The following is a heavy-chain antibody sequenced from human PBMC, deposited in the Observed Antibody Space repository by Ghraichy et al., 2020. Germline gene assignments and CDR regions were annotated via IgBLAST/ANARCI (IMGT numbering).Heavy chain of an antibody. CDR3: VKDYYSAGDY. V-gene: IGHV3-74*01. CDR2: TKTDGTTI. J-gene: IGHJ4*02. D-gene: IGHD2-15*01. CDR1: GFTFSIAW. Sequence: LSLTCATSGFTFSIAWMQWVRQAPGKGLVWVSRTKTDGTTIYADFVRGRFTVSRDNVKKTVTLQMHSLRAEDTAVYYCVKDYYSAGDYWGQGTLVTVSS.